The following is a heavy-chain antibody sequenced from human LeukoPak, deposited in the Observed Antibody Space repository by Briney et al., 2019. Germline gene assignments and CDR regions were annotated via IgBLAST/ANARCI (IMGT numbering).Heavy chain of an antibody. J-gene: IGHJ4*02. CDR2: IYSGGST. D-gene: IGHD6-13*01. V-gene: IGHV3-53*01. CDR1: GFTVSSNY. Sequence: GGSLRLSCAASGFTVSSNYMSWVRQAPGKGLEWVSVIYSGGSTYYADSVKGRFTISRDNSKNTLYLQINSLRAEDTAVYYCARVSSSWDFDYWGQGTLVTVSS. CDR3: ARVSSSWDFDY.